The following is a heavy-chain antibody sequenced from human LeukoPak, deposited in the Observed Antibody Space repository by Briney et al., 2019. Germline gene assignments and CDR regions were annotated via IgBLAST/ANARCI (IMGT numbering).Heavy chain of an antibody. Sequence: PGGSLRLSCAGSGFTFSSYSMNWVRQAPGKGLEWVSSMSSSSSYIYYADSVKGRFTISRDNAKNSLYLQMNSLRAEDTAVYYCARNLYGPGIAAVLGYWGQGTLVTVSS. D-gene: IGHD6-13*01. CDR3: ARNLYGPGIAAVLGY. CDR2: MSSSSSYI. CDR1: GFTFSSYS. J-gene: IGHJ4*02. V-gene: IGHV3-21*01.